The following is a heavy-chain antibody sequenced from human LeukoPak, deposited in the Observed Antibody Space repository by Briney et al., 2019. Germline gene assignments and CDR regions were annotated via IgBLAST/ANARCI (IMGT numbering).Heavy chain of an antibody. Sequence: QPGGSLRLSCAASGFTFSSYWMSWVRQVPGERLVWVSRINEDGSITNYADSVKGRFTISRDNAENTLYLQMNSLTAEDTAVYYCGRDLGGRSGYWGLGTLVTVSS. D-gene: IGHD1-26*01. V-gene: IGHV3-74*01. J-gene: IGHJ4*02. CDR3: GRDLGGRSGY. CDR2: INEDGSIT. CDR1: GFTFSSYW.